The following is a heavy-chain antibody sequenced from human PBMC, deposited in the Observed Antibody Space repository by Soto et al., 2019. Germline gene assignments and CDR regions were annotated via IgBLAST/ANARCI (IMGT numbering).Heavy chain of an antibody. CDR1: GFTFSNAW. D-gene: IGHD2-8*01. V-gene: IGHV3-15*07. J-gene: IGHJ4*02. CDR2: IKSKTDGGTT. Sequence: GGSLRLSCAASGFTFSNAWMNWVRQAPGKGLEWVGRIKSKTDGGTTDYAAPVKGRFTLSRDDSKNTLYLQMNSLKTEDTAVYYCTTDIGYCTNGVCYIFSGYWGQGTLVTVSS. CDR3: TTDIGYCTNGVCYIFSGY.